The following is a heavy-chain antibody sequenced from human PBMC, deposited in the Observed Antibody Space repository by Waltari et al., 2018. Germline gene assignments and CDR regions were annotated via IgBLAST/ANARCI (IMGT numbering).Heavy chain of an antibody. V-gene: IGHV4-4*02. CDR3: ASESSAFDSSGYYRPAIDS. CDR2: TFHSGTT. CDR1: GVSISSSKW. J-gene: IGHJ4*02. D-gene: IGHD3-3*01. Sequence: VRLQESGPGLVKPSGTLSLTCTVSGVSISSSKWWVWVRQIPGKGLEWLGETFHSGTTDYNPTLASRLTITVDKAKSQFSLRLTSVTAADTAMYYCASESSAFDSSGYYRPAIDSWGQGILVTVSS.